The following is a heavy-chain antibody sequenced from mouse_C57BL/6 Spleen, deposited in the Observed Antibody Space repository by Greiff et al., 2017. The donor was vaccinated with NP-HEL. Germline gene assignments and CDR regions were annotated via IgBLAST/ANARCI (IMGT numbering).Heavy chain of an antibody. CDR1: GYTFTDYE. D-gene: IGHD1-1*01. Sequence: QVQLQQSGAELVRPGASVTLSCKASGYTFTDYEMHWVKQTPVHGLEWIGAIDPETGGTAYNQKFKGKAILTADKSSSTAYMELRSLTSEDSAVYYCTSHYGSSYWYFDVWGTGTTVTVSS. CDR3: TSHYGSSYWYFDV. CDR2: IDPETGGT. V-gene: IGHV1-15*01. J-gene: IGHJ1*03.